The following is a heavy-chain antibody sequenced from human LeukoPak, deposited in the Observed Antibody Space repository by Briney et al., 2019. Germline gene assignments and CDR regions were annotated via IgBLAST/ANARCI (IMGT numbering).Heavy chain of an antibody. D-gene: IGHD2-15*01. CDR3: AKARLYCSSGTCSDHPATLTGMDV. CDR2: ITNSGVTT. Sequence: GGSLRLSCTASGFTFSSFAMHWVRQAPGKGLEWVSLITNSGVTTHYADSVKGRFTTSRDNSRSTLYLQLNSLRADDTALYYCAKARLYCSSGTCSDHPATLTGMDVWGQGTTVTVSS. V-gene: IGHV3-23*01. CDR1: GFTFSSFA. J-gene: IGHJ6*02.